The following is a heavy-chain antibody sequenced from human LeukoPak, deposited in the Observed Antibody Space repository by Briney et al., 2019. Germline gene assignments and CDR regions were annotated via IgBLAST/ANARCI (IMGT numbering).Heavy chain of an antibody. J-gene: IGHJ4*02. V-gene: IGHV3-9*01. CDR1: GFNFVDYA. CDR3: AREGITGTTRYFDY. D-gene: IGHD1-20*01. CDR2: ISYNSGTI. Sequence: PGGSLRLSCAASGFNFVDYAMHWVRQVPGKGLEWVSGISYNSGTIVYADSVKGRFTISRDNARNSLFLQMNSLRAEDTAVYYCAREGITGTTRYFDYWGQGTLVTVSS.